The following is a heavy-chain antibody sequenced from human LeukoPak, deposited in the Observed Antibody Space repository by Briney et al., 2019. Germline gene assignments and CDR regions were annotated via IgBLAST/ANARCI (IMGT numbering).Heavy chain of an antibody. CDR2: IIPIFGTA. CDR3: ARGGSLYDILTGYSMGNWFGP. Sequence: SVKVSCKASGGTFSSYAISWVRQAPGQGLEWMGGIIPIFGTANYAQKFQGRVTITADESTSTAYMELSSLRSEDTAVYYCARGGSLYDILTGYSMGNWFGPWGQGTLVTVSS. CDR1: GGTFSSYA. V-gene: IGHV1-69*01. J-gene: IGHJ5*02. D-gene: IGHD3-9*01.